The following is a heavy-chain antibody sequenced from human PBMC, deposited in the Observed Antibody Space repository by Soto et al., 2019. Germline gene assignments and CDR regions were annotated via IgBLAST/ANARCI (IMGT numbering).Heavy chain of an antibody. CDR1: GLSLSTSGVA. D-gene: IGHD3-9*01. V-gene: IGHV2-5*02. J-gene: IGHJ1*01. Sequence: SGPTLVNPTQTLTLTRTFSGLSLSTSGVAVGWIRQPPGKALEWLALIYWDDDKRYSPSLKSRLTITKDTSKNQVVLTMTNMDPVDTATYYCAHRLARGATGLYFQHWGQGTPVTVSS. CDR3: AHRLARGATGLYFQH. CDR2: IYWDDDK.